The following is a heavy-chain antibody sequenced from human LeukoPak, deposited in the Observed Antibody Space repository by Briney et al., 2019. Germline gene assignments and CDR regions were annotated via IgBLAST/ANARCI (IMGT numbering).Heavy chain of an antibody. CDR3: AKAGGYDIRSYGMDV. J-gene: IGHJ6*02. D-gene: IGHD5-12*01. CDR2: IRYDGSNK. CDR1: RFTFSSYG. V-gene: IGHV3-30*02. Sequence: PGGSLRLSCAASRFTFSSYGMHWVRQAPGKGLEWVAFIRYDGSNKYYADSVKGRFTISRDNSKNTLYLQMNSLRAEDTAVYYCAKAGGYDIRSYGMDVWGQGTTVTVSS.